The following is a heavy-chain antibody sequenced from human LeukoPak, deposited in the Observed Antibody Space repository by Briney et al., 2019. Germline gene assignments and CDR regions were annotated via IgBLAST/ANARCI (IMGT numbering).Heavy chain of an antibody. CDR3: ARESRAFPTDY. CDR1: GYTFTGYY. Sequence: ASVKVSCKASGYTFTGYYMHWVRQAPGQGLEWMGRINPNIGGTNYAQKFQGRVTMTRDTSISTAYMELSRLRSDDTAVYYCARESRAFPTDYWGQGTLVTVSS. J-gene: IGHJ4*02. CDR2: INPNIGGT. V-gene: IGHV1-2*06.